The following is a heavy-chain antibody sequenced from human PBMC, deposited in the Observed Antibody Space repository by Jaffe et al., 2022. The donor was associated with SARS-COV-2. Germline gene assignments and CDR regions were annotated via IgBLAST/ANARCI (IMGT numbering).Heavy chain of an antibody. CDR3: VRDGSGGF. J-gene: IGHJ4*02. CDR1: GGSISSGSYY. Sequence: QVQLQESGPGLVKPSQTLSLTCSVSGGSISSGSYYWSWIRQPAGKGLEWIGRMYTSGTTNYNPSLKSRVTISADTSKNQFSLKLSSVTAADTAVYYCVRDGSGGFWGQGTLVTVSS. V-gene: IGHV4-61*02. CDR2: MYTSGTT. D-gene: IGHD3-10*01.